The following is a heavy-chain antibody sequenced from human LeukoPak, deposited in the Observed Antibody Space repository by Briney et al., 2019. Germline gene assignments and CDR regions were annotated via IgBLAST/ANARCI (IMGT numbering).Heavy chain of an antibody. CDR2: IYPGDSDT. V-gene: IGHV5-51*01. CDR3: ARHLAQTKMATRSPVDY. Sequence: GESLKISCKGSGYSFTSYWIGWVRQMPGKGLEWMGIIYPGDSDTRYSPSFQGQVTISADKSISTAYLQWSSLKASDTAMYYCARHLAQTKMATRSPVDYWGQGTLVTVSS. D-gene: IGHD5-24*01. J-gene: IGHJ4*02. CDR1: GYSFTSYW.